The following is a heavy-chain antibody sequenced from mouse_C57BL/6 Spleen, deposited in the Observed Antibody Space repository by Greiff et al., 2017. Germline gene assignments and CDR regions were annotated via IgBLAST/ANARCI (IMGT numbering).Heavy chain of an antibody. CDR3: ARGDYYGPYY. Sequence: DVQLQESGPGLVKPSQSLSLTCSVTGYSITSGYYWNWIRQFPGNKLEWMGYISYDGSNNYNPSLKNRISITLDTSKNQFFLKLNSVTTEDTATYYCARGDYYGPYYWGQGTTLTVSS. J-gene: IGHJ2*01. V-gene: IGHV3-6*01. D-gene: IGHD1-1*01. CDR1: GYSITSGYY. CDR2: ISYDGSN.